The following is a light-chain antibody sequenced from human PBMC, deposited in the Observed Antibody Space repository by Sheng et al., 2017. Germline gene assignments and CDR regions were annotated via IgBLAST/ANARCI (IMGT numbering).Light chain of an antibody. CDR1: NIGSKS. CDR2: RDI. Sequence: SYELTQPLSVSVALGQTARITCGGNNIGSKSVHWYQQSPGQAPVLVIYRDINRPSGIPERFSGSNSGNTATLTISRAQAGDEADYYCQVWDSSTVVFGGGTEADRP. V-gene: IGLV3-9*01. J-gene: IGLJ2*01. CDR3: QVWDSSTVV.